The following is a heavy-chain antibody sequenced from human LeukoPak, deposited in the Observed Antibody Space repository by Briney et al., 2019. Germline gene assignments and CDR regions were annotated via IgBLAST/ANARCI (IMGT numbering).Heavy chain of an antibody. J-gene: IGHJ4*02. V-gene: IGHV3-72*01. D-gene: IGHD3-10*01. CDR2: SRNKANSYST. CDR1: GFTFSDHY. Sequence: PGGSLRLSCAASGFTFSDHYMDWVRQAPGKGLEWVGRSRNKANSYSTEYAASVKGRFAISRDDSKTSLYLQMNSLKTEDTAVYYCAVNMIQGVIDYWGQGTLVTVSS. CDR3: AVNMIQGVIDY.